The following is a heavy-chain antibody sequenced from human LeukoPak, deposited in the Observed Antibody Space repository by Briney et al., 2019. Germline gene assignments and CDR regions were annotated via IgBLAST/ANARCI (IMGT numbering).Heavy chain of an antibody. CDR3: AITGWFGELLSFDY. V-gene: IGHV3-30*02. Sequence: GGSLRLSCAAPGFTFSSYAMHWVRQGPGKGLEWVAFIRYDGSNKYYADSVKGRFTISRDNSKNTLYLQMNSLRAEDTAVYYCAITGWFGELLSFDYWGQGTLVTVSS. CDR1: GFTFSSYA. J-gene: IGHJ4*02. CDR2: IRYDGSNK. D-gene: IGHD3-10*01.